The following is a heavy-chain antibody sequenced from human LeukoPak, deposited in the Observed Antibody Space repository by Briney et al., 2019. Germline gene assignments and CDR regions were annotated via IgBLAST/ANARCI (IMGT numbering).Heavy chain of an antibody. V-gene: IGHV1-2*06. CDR3: ARACSGGSCYSDNWLDP. CDR1: GYTFTGYY. CDR2: INPDSGGT. J-gene: IGHJ5*02. Sequence: GASVKVSCKASGYTFTGYYLHWVRQAPGQGLEWMGRINPDSGGTNYAQKFQGRVTMTRDTSISTAYMELNRLTSDDTAVYYCARACSGGSCYSDNWLDPWGQGTLVTVSS. D-gene: IGHD2-15*01.